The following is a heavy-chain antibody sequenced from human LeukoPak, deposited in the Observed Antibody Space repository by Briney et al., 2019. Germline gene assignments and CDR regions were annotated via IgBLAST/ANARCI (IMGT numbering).Heavy chain of an antibody. D-gene: IGHD5-12*01. CDR3: ARVMVGIVATPNY. Sequence: GASVKVSCKASGYTFTSYDINWVRQTTGQGLEWMGWMNPNSGNTGYAQKFQGRVTMTRNTSISTAYMELSSLRSEDTAVYYCARVMVGIVATPNYWGQGTLVTVSS. CDR1: GYTFTSYD. V-gene: IGHV1-8*01. J-gene: IGHJ4*02. CDR2: MNPNSGNT.